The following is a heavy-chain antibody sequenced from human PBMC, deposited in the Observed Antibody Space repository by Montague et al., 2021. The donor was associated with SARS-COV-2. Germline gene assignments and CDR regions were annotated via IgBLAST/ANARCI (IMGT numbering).Heavy chain of an antibody. V-gene: IGHV4-39*01. J-gene: IGHJ4*02. Sequence: SETLSLTCTVSGGSISRGYYYWSWIRLPAGKGLEWIASVYYSGNTYYXPSLKSRLTISVDTSKNQFSLKLNSVTAADTALYYCARREYSYGWGDWGQGTLVTVSS. CDR3: ARREYSYGWGD. CDR2: VYYSGNT. CDR1: GGSISRGYYY. D-gene: IGHD5-18*01.